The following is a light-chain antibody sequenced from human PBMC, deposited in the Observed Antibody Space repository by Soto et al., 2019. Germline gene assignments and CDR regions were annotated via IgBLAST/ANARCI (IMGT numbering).Light chain of an antibody. CDR2: GAS. CDR3: QQYNNWPPIT. Sequence: EIVMTQSPATLSVSPGERATLAVSASQSVSSNLAWYQQKPGQAPRLLIYGASTRATGIPARFSGSGSGTAFTLTISSLQSEDFAVYYCQQYNNWPPITFGQGTRLEIK. J-gene: IGKJ5*01. CDR1: QSVSSN. V-gene: IGKV3-15*01.